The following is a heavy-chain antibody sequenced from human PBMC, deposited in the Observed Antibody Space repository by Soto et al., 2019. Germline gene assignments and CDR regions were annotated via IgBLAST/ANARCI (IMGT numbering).Heavy chain of an antibody. Sequence: PGESLKISCVVSGLTFSDYGFHWVRQAPGKGLDWVAAISYDGSFVYYADSVRGRFTISRDNSRNTLDLQMNTLRHEDTAVYYCAKERGRNRNFAMDVWGQGTSVTVSS. D-gene: IGHD1-1*01. CDR3: AKERGRNRNFAMDV. CDR1: GLTFSDYG. J-gene: IGHJ6*02. V-gene: IGHV3-30*18. CDR2: ISYDGSFV.